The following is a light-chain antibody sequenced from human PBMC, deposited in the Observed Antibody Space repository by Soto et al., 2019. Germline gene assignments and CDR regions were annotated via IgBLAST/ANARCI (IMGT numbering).Light chain of an antibody. V-gene: IGLV7-46*01. CDR1: TGAVTSGHY. J-gene: IGLJ3*02. CDR3: LLSYSGTKV. CDR2: DTN. Sequence: QAVVTQEPSLTVSPGGTVTLTCGSSTGAVTSGHYPYWFQQKPGQAPRALIYDTNNRHSWTPARFSGSLLGGKAALTLSGAQAEDEAEYYCLLSYSGTKVFGGGTKVTVL.